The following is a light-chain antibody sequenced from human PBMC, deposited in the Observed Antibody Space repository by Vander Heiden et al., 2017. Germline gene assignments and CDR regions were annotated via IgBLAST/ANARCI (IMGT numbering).Light chain of an antibody. CDR3: QEWNSSTLV. Sequence: SYELTQPSSVSVSPGPPASITCSGDTLGDESASWQQQKPSQSVVLFIYQDTKRPSGIPECFSGSNSANTATLTIRGTQAVDDAYYYCQEWNSSTLVFGGGTKLTVL. CDR1: TLGDES. CDR2: QDT. V-gene: IGLV3-1*01. J-gene: IGLJ2*01.